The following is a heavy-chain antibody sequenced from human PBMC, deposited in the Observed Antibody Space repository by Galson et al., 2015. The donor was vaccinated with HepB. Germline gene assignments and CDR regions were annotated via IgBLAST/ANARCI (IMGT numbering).Heavy chain of an antibody. CDR1: NFNFATFV. CDR3: VRGGSDFASGRFSPFDP. CDR2: ISYDGVEK. V-gene: IGHV3-30-3*01. Sequence: SLRLSCAASNFNFATFVMHWVRQAPGKRLEWVALISYDGVEKYYADSVKGRFSISRDNSRNTLYLQMNALRPEDTASYYCVRGGSDFASGRFSPFDPWGQGARVTVSS. J-gene: IGHJ5*02. D-gene: IGHD3-10*01.